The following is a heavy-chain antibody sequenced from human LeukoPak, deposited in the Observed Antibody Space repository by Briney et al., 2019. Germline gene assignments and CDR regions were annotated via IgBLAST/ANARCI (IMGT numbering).Heavy chain of an antibody. J-gene: IGHJ6*02. V-gene: IGHV1-8*01. D-gene: IGHD6-13*01. CDR3: AGTGLWYSSSWTVLSYYYYGMDV. CDR1: GYTFTSYD. CDR2: MYHNSGTT. Sequence: GASLTVSCTASGYTFTSYDINWVRQAPGQGLEWMGWMYHNSGTTDYAQKFQGSATITRNTSTSTAYMELSSLRSEDTAVYYCAGTGLWYSSSWTVLSYYYYGMDVWGQGTTVTVSS.